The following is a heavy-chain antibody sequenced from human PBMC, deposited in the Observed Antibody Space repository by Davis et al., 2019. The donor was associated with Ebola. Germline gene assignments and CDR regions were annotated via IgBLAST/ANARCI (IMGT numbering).Heavy chain of an antibody. V-gene: IGHV4-59*01. CDR3: ARLDYDFWSGYYTANWFDP. J-gene: IGHJ5*02. CDR2: IYYSGST. CDR1: GGSISSYY. Sequence: SETLSLTCTVSGGSISSYYWSWIRQPPGKGLEWIGYIYYSGSTNYNPSLKSRVTISVDTSKNQFSLKLSSVTAADTAVYYCARLDYDFWSGYYTANWFDPWGQGTLVTVSS. D-gene: IGHD3-3*01.